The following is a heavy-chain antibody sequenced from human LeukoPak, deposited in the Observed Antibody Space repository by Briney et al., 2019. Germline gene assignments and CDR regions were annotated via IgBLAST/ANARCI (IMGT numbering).Heavy chain of an antibody. Sequence: PGGSLRLSCAASGFTFSSYGMHRVRQAPGKGLEWVAFIRYDGSNKYYADSVKGRFTISRDNSKNTLYLQMNSLRAEDTAVYYCAKDAGSSWPFCEYWGQGTLVTVSS. V-gene: IGHV3-30*02. CDR3: AKDAGSSWPFCEY. J-gene: IGHJ4*02. CDR1: GFTFSSYG. CDR2: IRYDGSNK. D-gene: IGHD6-13*01.